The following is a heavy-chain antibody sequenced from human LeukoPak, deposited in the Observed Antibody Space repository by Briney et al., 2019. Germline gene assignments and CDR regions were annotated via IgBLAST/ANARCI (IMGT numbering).Heavy chain of an antibody. J-gene: IGHJ4*02. Sequence: KTSETLSLTCTVSGGSISSSSYYWGWIRQPSGKGLEWIGSIYYSGSTYYNPSLKSRVTISVDTSKNQFSLKLSSVTAADTAVYYCAREVYCSGGSCSYYFDYWGQGTLVTVSS. D-gene: IGHD2-15*01. CDR3: AREVYCSGGSCSYYFDY. V-gene: IGHV4-39*07. CDR1: GGSISSSSYY. CDR2: IYYSGST.